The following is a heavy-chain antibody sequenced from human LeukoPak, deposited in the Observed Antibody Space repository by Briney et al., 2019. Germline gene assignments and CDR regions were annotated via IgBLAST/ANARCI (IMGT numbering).Heavy chain of an antibody. J-gene: IGHJ4*02. D-gene: IGHD5-18*01. CDR1: ADSITPYY. CDR3: ARGPRGSRGSTYGFEFDY. Sequence: SETLSLTCTVSADSITPYYWSWIRQPPGKGLEWIGYNYYSGSTKSSPSLKSRVTISVDASKNQFSLNLSSVTAADTAVYYCARGPRGSRGSTYGFEFDYWGQGTLVTVSS. V-gene: IGHV4-59*01. CDR2: NYYSGST.